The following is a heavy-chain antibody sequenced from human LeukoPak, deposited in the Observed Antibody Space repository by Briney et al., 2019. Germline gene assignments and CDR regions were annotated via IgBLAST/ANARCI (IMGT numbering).Heavy chain of an antibody. CDR1: GYTFTSYG. D-gene: IGHD5-12*01. Sequence: ASVKVSCKASGYTFTSYGISWVRQAPGQGLEWMGWINPNSGGTNYAQKFQGRVTMTRDTSISTAYMELSRLRSDDTAVYYCARDRGSPIYDYWGQGTLVTVSS. V-gene: IGHV1-2*02. CDR3: ARDRGSPIYDY. J-gene: IGHJ4*02. CDR2: INPNSGGT.